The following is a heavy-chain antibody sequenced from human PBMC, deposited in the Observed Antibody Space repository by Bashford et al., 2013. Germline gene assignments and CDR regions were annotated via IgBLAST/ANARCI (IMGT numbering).Heavy chain of an antibody. J-gene: IGHJ5*02. Sequence: VASVKVSCKALRYTFTGYYINWMRQAPGQGLEWMGWIDPDSGDTNVAQKFQGRVTMTKDTSINTAYVELSRLRSDDTAVYYCAKNDAGRTTLITNWFDPWGQGTLVTVSS. D-gene: IGHD2/OR15-2a*01. CDR3: AKNDAGRTTLITNWFDP. CDR1: RYTFTGYY. V-gene: IGHV1-2*02. CDR2: IDPDSGDT.